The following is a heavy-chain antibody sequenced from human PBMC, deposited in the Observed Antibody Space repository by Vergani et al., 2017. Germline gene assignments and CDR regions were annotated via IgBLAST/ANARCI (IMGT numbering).Heavy chain of an antibody. CDR1: GYTFTSYA. CDR2: INTNTGNP. Sequence: QVKLVQSGSELKKPGASVKVSCKASGYTFTSYAMNWVRQAPGQGLEWMGWINTNTGNPTYAQGFTGRFVFSLDTSVSTAYLQISSLKAEDTAVYYCARDVDLSSGWSISFYYYYGMDVWGQGTTVTVSS. V-gene: IGHV7-4-1*02. J-gene: IGHJ6*02. D-gene: IGHD6-19*01. CDR3: ARDVDLSSGWSISFYYYYGMDV.